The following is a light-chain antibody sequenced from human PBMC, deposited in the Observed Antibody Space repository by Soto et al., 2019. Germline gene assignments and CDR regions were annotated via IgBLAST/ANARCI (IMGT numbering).Light chain of an antibody. V-gene: IGKV3-11*01. CDR3: QQRINWPLT. CDR1: QSISTY. CDR2: EAV. Sequence: ERVMTQSPSTLPVAPGDRAILSGMASQSISTYLAWYKQKPGQAPRLLIYEAVNRATGIPARFSGTGSGTDFTLIIGSLEPEDFEVYYCQQRINWPLTFGGGTKVDI. J-gene: IGKJ4*01.